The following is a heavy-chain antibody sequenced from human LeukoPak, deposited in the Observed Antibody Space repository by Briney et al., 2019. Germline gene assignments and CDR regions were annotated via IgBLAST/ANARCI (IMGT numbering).Heavy chain of an antibody. V-gene: IGHV4-59*01. Sequence: SETLSLTCTVSGGPINSDYWSWIRQPPGKGLEWIGYIYYRGDTNYNPSLKSRVTISLDTSKNQFSLKLSSVTAADTAVYYCARDQISSSGSYYDYYYGMDVWGQGTSVTVSS. J-gene: IGHJ6*02. CDR3: ARDQISSSGSYYDYYYGMDV. CDR1: GGPINSDY. CDR2: IYYRGDT. D-gene: IGHD1-26*01.